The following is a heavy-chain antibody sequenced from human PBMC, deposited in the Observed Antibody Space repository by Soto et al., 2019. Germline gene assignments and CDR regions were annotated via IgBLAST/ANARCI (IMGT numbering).Heavy chain of an antibody. D-gene: IGHD3-22*01. CDR1: GYTFTSYG. Sequence: ASVKVSCKASGYTFTSYGISWVRQAPGQGLEWMGWISAYNGNTNYAQKLQGRVTMTTDTSTSTAYMELRSLRAEDTAVYYCAREGSIYDSSGYYYLDWGQGTLVTVSS. J-gene: IGHJ4*02. CDR2: ISAYNGNT. V-gene: IGHV1-18*04. CDR3: AREGSIYDSSGYYYLD.